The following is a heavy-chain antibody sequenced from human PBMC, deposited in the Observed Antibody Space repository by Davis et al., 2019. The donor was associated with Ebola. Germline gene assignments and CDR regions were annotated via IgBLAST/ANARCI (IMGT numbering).Heavy chain of an antibody. CDR3: SIGGRAGGFDY. CDR2: ISAYNGNT. V-gene: IGHV1-18*04. J-gene: IGHJ4*02. CDR1: GYTFTSYG. Sequence: AASVKVSCKASGYTFTSYGISWVRQAPGQGLEWMGWISAYNGNTNYAQKLQGRVTMTEDTSKDTAYMKLSSLTSEDTAVYYCSIGGRAGGFDYWGQGTLVTVSS.